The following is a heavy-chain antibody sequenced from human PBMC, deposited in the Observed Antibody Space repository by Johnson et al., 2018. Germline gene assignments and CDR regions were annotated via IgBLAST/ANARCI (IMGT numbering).Heavy chain of an antibody. CDR2: ISYDGSNK. CDR3: AKGARIAVAENYYYYYMDV. V-gene: IGHV3-30*18. J-gene: IGHJ6*03. CDR1: GFTFTSYG. D-gene: IGHD6-19*01. Sequence: VQLLETGGGVVQPGRSLSLSCAASGFTFTSYGFHWVRQAPGKGLEWVAVISYDGSNKYYADSVKGRFTISRDNSKKTRYLQMNSLRAEDKAVYYCAKGARIAVAENYYYYYMDVWGKGTTVTVSS.